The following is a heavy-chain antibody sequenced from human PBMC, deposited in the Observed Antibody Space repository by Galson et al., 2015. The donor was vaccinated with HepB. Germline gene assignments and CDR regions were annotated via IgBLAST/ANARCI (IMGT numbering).Heavy chain of an antibody. CDR3: VRDRGGHWLEGDF. Sequence: SLRLSCAASGFTFSSYGMHWVRQAPGKGLEWVAVIWYDGSNKYYADSVKGRFAISRDNAQSSLYLQMNSLRAEDTAVYYCVRDRGGHWLEGDFWGQGTLVTVSS. CDR1: GFTFSSYG. V-gene: IGHV3-33*01. CDR2: IWYDGSNK. D-gene: IGHD6-19*01. J-gene: IGHJ4*02.